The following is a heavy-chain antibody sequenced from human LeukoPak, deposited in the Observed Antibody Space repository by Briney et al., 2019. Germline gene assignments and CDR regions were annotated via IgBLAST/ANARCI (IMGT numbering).Heavy chain of an antibody. CDR3: ARRGVIAAREYYFDY. Sequence: GASVKVSCKASGYTFTSYGISWVRQAPGQGLEWMGWISAYNGNTNYAQKLQGRVTMTTDTSTSTAYMELRSLRSDDTAVYYCARRGVIAAREYYFDYWGQGTLVTVSS. J-gene: IGHJ4*02. CDR1: GYTFTSYG. D-gene: IGHD6-6*01. V-gene: IGHV1-18*01. CDR2: ISAYNGNT.